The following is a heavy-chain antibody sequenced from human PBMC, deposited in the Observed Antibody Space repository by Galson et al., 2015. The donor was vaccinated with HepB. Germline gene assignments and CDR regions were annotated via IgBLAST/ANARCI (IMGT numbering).Heavy chain of an antibody. Sequence: SVKVSCKVSGYTLTELSMHWVRQAPGKGLEWMGGFDPEDGETIYAQKFQGRVTMTEDTSTDTAYMELSSLRSEDTAVYYCATATTGPAAAGYAFDIWGQGTMVTVSS. CDR3: ATATTGPAAAGYAFDI. V-gene: IGHV1-24*01. D-gene: IGHD4-17*01. J-gene: IGHJ3*02. CDR2: FDPEDGET. CDR1: GYTLTELS.